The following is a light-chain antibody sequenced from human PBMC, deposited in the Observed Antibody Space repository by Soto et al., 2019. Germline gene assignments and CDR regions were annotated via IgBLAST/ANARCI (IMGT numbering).Light chain of an antibody. Sequence: EIVLTQSPATLSLSPGERATLSCRASQSVSSSYLAWYQQKPGQAPRLLIYGASNRAPGIPARFSGSGSGTDFTLTISSLEPEDFAVYHCLQRSIGFTFGPGTKVDIK. CDR1: QSVSSSY. J-gene: IGKJ3*01. CDR3: LQRSIGFT. CDR2: GAS. V-gene: IGKV3D-20*02.